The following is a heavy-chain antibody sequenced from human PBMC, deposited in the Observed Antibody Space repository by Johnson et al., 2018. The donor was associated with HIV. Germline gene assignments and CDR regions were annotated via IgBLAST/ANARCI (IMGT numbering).Heavy chain of an antibody. CDR1: GFTFSSYG. CDR2: TYYEGINK. J-gene: IGHJ3*02. Sequence: QMQLVESGGGVVQPGRSLKLSCAASGFTFSSYGMHWVRQAPGKGLEWMALTYYEGINKYYADCVKGRFTISRDNTKNTLYLQMNSLRAEDTALYYCARQTLRAFDIWGQGTMVTVSS. V-gene: IGHV3-30*03. CDR3: ARQTLRAFDI.